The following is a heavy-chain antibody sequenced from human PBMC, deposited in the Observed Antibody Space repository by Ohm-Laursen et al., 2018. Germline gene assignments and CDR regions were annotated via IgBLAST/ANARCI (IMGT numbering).Heavy chain of an antibody. D-gene: IGHD3-22*01. CDR3: ARELAYYDSSGLDAFDI. Sequence: GTLSLTCTVSSVSISSYYWTWIRQPPGKGLEWIGYIYYSWSTNYSPSLRSRVTISLDTSKNQFSLKLSSVTAADTAAYYCARELAYYDSSGLDAFDIWGQGTMVTVSS. V-gene: IGHV4-59*01. CDR1: SVSISSYY. J-gene: IGHJ3*02. CDR2: IYYSWST.